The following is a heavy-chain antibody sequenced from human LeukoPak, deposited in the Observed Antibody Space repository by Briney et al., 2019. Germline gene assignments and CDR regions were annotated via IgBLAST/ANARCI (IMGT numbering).Heavy chain of an antibody. V-gene: IGHV3-33*01. D-gene: IGHD2-2*01. J-gene: IGHJ4*02. CDR2: IWYDGSNK. Sequence: GGSLRLSCAASGFTFSSYGMHWVRQAPGKGLEWVAVIWYDGSNKYYADSVKGRFTISRDNSKNTLYLQMNSLRAEDTAVYYRARDFLPYCSSTSCHDYFDYWGQGTLVTVSS. CDR3: ARDFLPYCSSTSCHDYFDY. CDR1: GFTFSSYG.